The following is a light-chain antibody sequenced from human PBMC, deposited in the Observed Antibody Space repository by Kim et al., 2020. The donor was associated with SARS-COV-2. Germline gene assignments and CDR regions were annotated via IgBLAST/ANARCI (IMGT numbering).Light chain of an antibody. J-gene: IGKJ4*01. Sequence: ASVGDRVTITCRASQGISSYLAWYQQKPGQAPKLLIHAASTLQTGVPSRFSGSGSGTEFTLTISSLQPEDFATYYCRRLNSYPLTFGGGTKVDIK. V-gene: IGKV1-9*01. CDR3: RRLNSYPLT. CDR1: QGISSY. CDR2: AAS.